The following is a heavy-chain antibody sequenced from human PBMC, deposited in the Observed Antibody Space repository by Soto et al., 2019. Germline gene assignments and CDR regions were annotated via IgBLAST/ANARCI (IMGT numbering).Heavy chain of an antibody. CDR2: IYYSGST. V-gene: IGHV4-30-4*01. CDR1: GGSISSGDYY. CDR3: ARDIGFNWNYGNYYYYGMDV. Sequence: PSETLSLTCTVSGGSISSGDYYWSWIRQPPGKGLEWIGYIYYSGSTYYNPSLKSRVTISVDTSKNQSSLKLNSVTAADTAVYYCARDIGFNWNYGNYYYYGMDVWGQGTTVTVSS. D-gene: IGHD1-7*01. J-gene: IGHJ6*02.